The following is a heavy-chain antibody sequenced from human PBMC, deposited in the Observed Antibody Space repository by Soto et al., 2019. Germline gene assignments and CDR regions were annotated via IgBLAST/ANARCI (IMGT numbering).Heavy chain of an antibody. Sequence: XESLDLYCRGCGYSFTSYWISWVRQMPGKGLEWMGRIDPSDSYTNYSPSFQGHVTISADKSISTAYLQWSSLKASDTAMYYCASRGIAAPGTRYFVDYWGHGTLVTVSS. CDR2: IDPSDSYT. CDR3: ASRGIAAPGTRYFVDY. V-gene: IGHV5-10-1*01. J-gene: IGHJ4*03. D-gene: IGHD6-13*01. CDR1: GYSFTSYW.